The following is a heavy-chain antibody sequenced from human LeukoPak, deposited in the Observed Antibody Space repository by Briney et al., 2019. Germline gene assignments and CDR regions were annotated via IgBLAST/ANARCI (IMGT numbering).Heavy chain of an antibody. J-gene: IGHJ4*02. CDR3: AKRGHYSINWYHYFDY. D-gene: IGHD6-13*01. V-gene: IGHV3-23*01. Sequence: GGSLRLSCDASGFSFNRYAMNWVRQAPGKGLEWVSTISGAGGSTDYADSVKGRFTISRDNSKNTLYLQMNSLRPDDTAVYYCAKRGHYSINWYHYFDYWGQGTLVTVSS. CDR1: GFSFNRYA. CDR2: ISGAGGST.